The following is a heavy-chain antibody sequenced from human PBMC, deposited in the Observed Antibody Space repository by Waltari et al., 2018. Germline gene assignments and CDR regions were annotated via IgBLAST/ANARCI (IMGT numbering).Heavy chain of an antibody. Sequence: EVQLLESGGGLVQPGGSLRLSCAASGFTFSSSAMRWVRQAPGKGLEWVSVIYSGGSTYYADSVKGRFTISRDNSKNTLYLQMNSLRAEDTAVYYCATPPGALNTAMPHGGQGTLVTVSS. CDR1: GFTFSSSA. CDR2: IYSGGST. J-gene: IGHJ4*02. V-gene: IGHV3-23*03. CDR3: ATPPGALNTAMPH. D-gene: IGHD5-18*01.